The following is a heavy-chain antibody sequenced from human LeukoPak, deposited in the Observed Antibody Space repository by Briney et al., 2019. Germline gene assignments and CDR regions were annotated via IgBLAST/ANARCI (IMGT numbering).Heavy chain of an antibody. J-gene: IGHJ4*02. CDR1: GFTFSSYG. CDR3: AKDLIAAAGEDY. V-gene: IGHV3-30*18. Sequence: GGSLRLSCEASGFTFSSYGMHWVRQAPGKGLEWVAVISYDGSNKYYADSVKGRFTISRDNSKNTLYLQMNSLRAEDTAVYYCAKDLIAAAGEDYWGQGTLVTVSS. D-gene: IGHD6-13*01. CDR2: ISYDGSNK.